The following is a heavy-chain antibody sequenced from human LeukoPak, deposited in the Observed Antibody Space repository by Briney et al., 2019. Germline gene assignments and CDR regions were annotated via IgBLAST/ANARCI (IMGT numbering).Heavy chain of an antibody. D-gene: IGHD5-18*01. CDR3: ARGPRAAMVISGYFDY. J-gene: IGHJ4*02. CDR1: GFTFSSYW. CDR2: IKQDGSEK. V-gene: IGHV3-7*01. Sequence: QSGGSLRLSCGASGFTFSSYWMSWVRQAPGKGLELVANIKQDGSEKYYVDYVKGRFTISRDNAKNSLYLQMNSLRAEDTAVYYCARGPRAAMVISGYFDYWGQGTLVTVSS.